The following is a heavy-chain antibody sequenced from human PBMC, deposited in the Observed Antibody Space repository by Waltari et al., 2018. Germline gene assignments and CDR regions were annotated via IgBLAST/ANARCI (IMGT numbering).Heavy chain of an antibody. CDR3: ARQGDGYCSSTSCYKDHYFDY. CDR1: GYSISSGYY. CDR2: IYHSGST. D-gene: IGHD2-2*02. V-gene: IGHV4-38-2*01. J-gene: IGHJ4*02. Sequence: QVQLQESGPGLVKPSETLSLTCAVSGYSISSGYYWGWIRQPPGKGLEWIGSIYHSGSTYSNPSLKSRVTISVDTSKNQFSLKLSSVTAADTAVYYCARQGDGYCSSTSCYKDHYFDYWGQGTLVTVSS.